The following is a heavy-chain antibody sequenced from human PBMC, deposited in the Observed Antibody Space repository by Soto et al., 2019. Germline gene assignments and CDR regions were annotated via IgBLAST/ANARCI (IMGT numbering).Heavy chain of an antibody. CDR3: ARGPYGDNAFDI. D-gene: IGHD4-17*01. Sequence: ASVRVSCKASGYSFTDYYMHWIRQAPGQGLEWMGWIAPHRDGTEFAQKFQGRITLTGDTSTSTAYMELKGLTSADTAVYFCARGPYGDNAFDIWGQGTVVTVSS. CDR2: IAPHRDGT. V-gene: IGHV1-2*02. J-gene: IGHJ3*02. CDR1: GYSFTDYY.